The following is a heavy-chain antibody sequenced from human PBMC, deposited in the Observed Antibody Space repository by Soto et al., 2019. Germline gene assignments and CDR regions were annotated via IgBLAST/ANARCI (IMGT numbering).Heavy chain of an antibody. CDR3: ARGNYYDSSGYYYYYYGMDV. V-gene: IGHV4-34*01. J-gene: IGHJ6*02. CDR2: INHSGST. D-gene: IGHD3-22*01. Sequence: SETLSLTCAVYGGSFSGYYWSWIRQPPGKGLEWIGEINHSGSTNYNPSLKSRVTISVDTSKNQFSLKLSSVTAADTAVYYCARGNYYDSSGYYYYYYGMDVWGQGTTVTVSS. CDR1: GGSFSGYY.